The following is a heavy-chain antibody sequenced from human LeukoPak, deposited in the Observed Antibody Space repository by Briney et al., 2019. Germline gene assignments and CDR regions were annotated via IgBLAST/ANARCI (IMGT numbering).Heavy chain of an antibody. D-gene: IGHD3-10*01. V-gene: IGHV6-1*01. CDR2: TYYRSNWLY. J-gene: IGHJ3*02. Sequence: SQTLSLTCAISGDSVPSYSAAWNWVRQSPSRGLEWLGKTYYRSNWLYDYALSVKSRITIKPDTSKNQFTLHLNSVTPEDTAVYYCARDLSGIDIWGQGTLVTVSS. CDR1: GDSVPSYSAA. CDR3: ARDLSGIDI.